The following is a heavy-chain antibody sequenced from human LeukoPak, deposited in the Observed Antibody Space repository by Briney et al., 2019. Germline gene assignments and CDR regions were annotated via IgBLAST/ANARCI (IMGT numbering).Heavy chain of an antibody. J-gene: IGHJ4*02. CDR1: GFTFSSYA. V-gene: IGHV3-30*04. D-gene: IGHD6-13*01. Sequence: GGSLRLFCAASGFTFSSYAMHWVRQAPGKGLEWVAVISYDGSNKYYADSVKGRFTISRDNSKNTLYLQMNSLRAEDTAVYYCARVPGIADGRWGQGTLVTVSS. CDR3: ARVPGIADGR. CDR2: ISYDGSNK.